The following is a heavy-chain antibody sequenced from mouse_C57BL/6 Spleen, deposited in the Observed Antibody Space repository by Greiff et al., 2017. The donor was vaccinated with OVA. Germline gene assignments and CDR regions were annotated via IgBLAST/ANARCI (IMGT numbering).Heavy chain of an antibody. CDR3: ARPLPYYAMDD. CDR2: ISSGGSYT. V-gene: IGHV5-6*01. J-gene: IGHJ4*01. CDR1: GFTFSSYG. Sequence: EVQRVESGGDLVKPGGSLKLSCAASGFTFSSYGMSWVRQTPDKRLEWVATISSGGSYTYYPDSVKGRFTISRDNAKNTLYLQMSSLKSEDTAMYYCARPLPYYAMDDWGQGTSVTVSS.